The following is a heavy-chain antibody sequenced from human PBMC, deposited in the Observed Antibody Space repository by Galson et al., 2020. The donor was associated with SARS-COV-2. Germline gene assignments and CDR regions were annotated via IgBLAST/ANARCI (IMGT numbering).Heavy chain of an antibody. V-gene: IGHV5-51*01. CDR2: NYPGDSDT. CDR1: GHTFTYYW. CDR3: ATHPLYYDDTSGYYEFDY. D-gene: IGHD3-22*01. J-gene: IGHJ4*02. Sequence: GESLKISCQGSGHTFTYYWIGWVRQRPGKGLEWMGSNYPGDSDTRYSPSFQGQVTISADQSISTAYLQWSSLKASDTAIYYCATHPLYYDDTSGYYEFDYWGQGTLVTVSS.